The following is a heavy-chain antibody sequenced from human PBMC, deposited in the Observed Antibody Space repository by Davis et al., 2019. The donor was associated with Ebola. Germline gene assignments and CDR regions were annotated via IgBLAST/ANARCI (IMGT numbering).Heavy chain of an antibody. V-gene: IGHV3-11*01. D-gene: IGHD3-3*01. CDR3: AKYDGFGVVIDY. Sequence: GESLKISCAASGFTFSDHYMSWIRQAPGKGLEWVSYISSSGSTIYYAGSVKGRFTISRDNAKNSLYLQMNSLRAEDTAVYYCAKYDGFGVVIDYWGQGTLVTVSS. CDR1: GFTFSDHY. CDR2: ISSSGSTI. J-gene: IGHJ4*02.